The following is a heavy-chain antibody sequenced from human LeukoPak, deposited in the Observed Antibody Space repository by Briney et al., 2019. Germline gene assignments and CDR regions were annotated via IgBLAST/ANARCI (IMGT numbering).Heavy chain of an antibody. CDR1: GGSISSSSYY. CDR2: IYYSRST. V-gene: IGHV4-39*07. D-gene: IGHD6-19*01. Sequence: SETLSLTCTVSGGSISSSSYYWGWIRQPPGKGLEWIGSIYYSRSTYYNPSLKSRVTISVDTSKNQFSLKLSSVTAADTAVYYCARESIAVAGTNWFDPWGQGTLVTVSS. CDR3: ARESIAVAGTNWFDP. J-gene: IGHJ5*02.